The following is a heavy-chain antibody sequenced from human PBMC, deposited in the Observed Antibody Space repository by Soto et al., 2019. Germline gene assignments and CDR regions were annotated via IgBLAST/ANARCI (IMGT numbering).Heavy chain of an antibody. V-gene: IGHV3-33*01. Sequence: QVQLVESGGGVVQPGRSLRLSCAASGFTFSSYGMHWVRQAPGKGLEWVAVIWYDGSNKYYADSVKGRFTISRDNSKNTLYLKMNSLRAEDTAVYYCAREAAAGTSAFDIWGQGTMVTVSS. CDR1: GFTFSSYG. CDR3: AREAAAGTSAFDI. CDR2: IWYDGSNK. J-gene: IGHJ3*02. D-gene: IGHD6-13*01.